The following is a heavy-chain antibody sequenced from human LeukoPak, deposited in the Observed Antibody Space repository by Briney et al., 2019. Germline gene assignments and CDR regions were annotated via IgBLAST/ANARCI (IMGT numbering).Heavy chain of an antibody. CDR3: ATGDTAPGRY. J-gene: IGHJ4*02. CDR1: GGSISSSSCY. Sequence: PSETLSLTCTVSGGSISSSSCYWGWIRQPPGKGLEWIGSIYYSGSTYYNPSLKSRVTISVDTSKNQFSLKLSSVTAADTAVYYCATGDTAPGRYWGQGTLVTVSS. V-gene: IGHV4-39*01. D-gene: IGHD5-18*01. CDR2: IYYSGST.